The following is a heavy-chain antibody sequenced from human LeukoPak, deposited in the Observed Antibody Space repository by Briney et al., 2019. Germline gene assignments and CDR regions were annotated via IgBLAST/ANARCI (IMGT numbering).Heavy chain of an antibody. CDR2: VSYGGST. D-gene: IGHD2-21*01. V-gene: IGHV4-39*01. CDR1: GGSISSRSHS. J-gene: IGHJ4*02. CDR3: ARHSGLGVVSPYSDY. Sequence: SETLSLTCAVSGGSISSRSHSWGWIRQPPGKGLEWIGIVSYGGSTHSSPSLKSRVTLPVDTSRNQFSLKLTSVTAADTAVYYCARHSGLGVVSPYSDYWGLGTMVTVSS.